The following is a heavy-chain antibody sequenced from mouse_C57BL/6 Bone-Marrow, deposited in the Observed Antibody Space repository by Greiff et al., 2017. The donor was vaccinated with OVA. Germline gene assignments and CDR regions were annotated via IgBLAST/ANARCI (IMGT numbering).Heavy chain of an antibody. J-gene: IGHJ2*01. CDR3: TTPDGDYVGY. CDR1: GFNIKDDY. D-gene: IGHD2-3*01. CDR2: IDPENGDT. Sequence: EVQLQQSGAELVRPGASVKLSCTASGFNIKDDYMHWVKQRPEQGLEWIGWIDPENGDTEYASKFQGKATITADTSSNKAYLQLSSLTSEDTAVYYCTTPDGDYVGYWGQGTTLTVSS. V-gene: IGHV14-4*01.